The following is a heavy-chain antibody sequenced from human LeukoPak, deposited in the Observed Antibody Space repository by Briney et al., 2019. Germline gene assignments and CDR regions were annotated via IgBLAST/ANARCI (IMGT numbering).Heavy chain of an antibody. V-gene: IGHV4-61*01. CDR2: IHNSGST. D-gene: IGHD2-2*01. CDR3: ARGGASSIPFDP. Sequence: PSETLSLTCTVSGGSVSSGSYYWSWIRQPPGTGLEWIGFIHNSGSTKYNPSLMSRVTISVDTSKNQFPLKLSSVTAAETAVYYCARGGASSIPFDPWGQGTLVTVSS. J-gene: IGHJ5*02. CDR1: GGSVSSGSYY.